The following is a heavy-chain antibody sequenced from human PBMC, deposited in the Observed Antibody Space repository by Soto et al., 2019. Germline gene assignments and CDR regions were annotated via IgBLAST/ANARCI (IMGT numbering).Heavy chain of an antibody. CDR2: INPNSGGT. CDR3: ARQTTVTSTLAFDI. J-gene: IGHJ3*02. D-gene: IGHD4-17*01. V-gene: IGHV1-2*04. Sequence: QVQLVQSGAEVKKPGASVKVSCKASGYTFTGYYMHWVRQAPGQGLEWMGWINPNSGGTNYAQKFQGWITMTRDTSISTAYMELSRLRSDDTAVYYCARQTTVTSTLAFDIWGQGTMVTVSS. CDR1: GYTFTGYY.